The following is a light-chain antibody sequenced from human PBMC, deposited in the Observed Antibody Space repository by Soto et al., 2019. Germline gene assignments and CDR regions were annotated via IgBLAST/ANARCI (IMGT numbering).Light chain of an antibody. Sequence: DIVMTASPDSLAVSLGERATINCKSSQSVLYSSNNKNYLAWYQQKPGQPPKLLIYWASTRESGVPDRFSGSGSGTDFTLTISSLQAEDVAVYYCQQYYSAPLTFGGGTK. CDR1: QSVLYSSNNKNY. J-gene: IGKJ4*01. CDR3: QQYYSAPLT. CDR2: WAS. V-gene: IGKV4-1*01.